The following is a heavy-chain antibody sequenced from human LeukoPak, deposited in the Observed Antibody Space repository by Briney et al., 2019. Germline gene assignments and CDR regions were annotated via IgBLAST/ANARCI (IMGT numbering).Heavy chain of an antibody. CDR1: GFTFSNAW. CDR2: IRSKAYGGTT. D-gene: IGHD3-10*01. V-gene: IGHV3-49*04. CDR3: TRVLGVRGVIITRDPWFDP. Sequence: PGGSLRLSCAASGFTFSNAWMSWVRQAPGKGLEWVGFIRSKAYGGTTEYAASVKGRFTISRDDSKSIAYLQMNSLKTEDTAVYYCTRVLGVRGVIITRDPWFDPWGQGTLVTVSS. J-gene: IGHJ5*02.